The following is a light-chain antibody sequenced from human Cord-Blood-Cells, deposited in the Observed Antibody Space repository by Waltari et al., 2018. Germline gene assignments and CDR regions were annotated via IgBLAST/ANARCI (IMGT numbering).Light chain of an antibody. V-gene: IGKV3-15*01. CDR2: GAS. CDR1: QSVSSN. J-gene: IGKJ4*01. Sequence: EIVMTQSPATLSVSPGERATLSCRASQSVSSNLAWYQQKPVQAPRLLIYGASTRATGIPARFSGSGSGTEFTLTISSLQSEDFAVYYCQQYNNWPPLTFGGGTK. CDR3: QQYNNWPPLT.